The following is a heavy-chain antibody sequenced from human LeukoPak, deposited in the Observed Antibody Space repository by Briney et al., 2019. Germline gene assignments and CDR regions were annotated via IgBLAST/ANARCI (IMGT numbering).Heavy chain of an antibody. CDR1: GGSISSGGYS. CDR3: ARLVLGSSWYPTFDY. D-gene: IGHD6-13*01. V-gene: IGHV4-30-2*01. CDR2: IYHSGST. Sequence: SETLSLTCAVSGGSISSGGYSWSWIRQPPGKGLEWIGYIYHSGSTYYNPSLKSRVTVSVDRSKNQFSLKLSSVTAADTAVYYCARLVLGSSWYPTFDYWGQGTLVTVSS. J-gene: IGHJ4*02.